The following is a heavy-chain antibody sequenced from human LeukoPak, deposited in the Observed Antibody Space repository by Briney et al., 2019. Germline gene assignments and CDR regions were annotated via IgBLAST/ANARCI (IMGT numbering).Heavy chain of an antibody. Sequence: PGGSLRLSCVVSGFTVSSNYMTWVRQAPGKGLEWVSVLYPGGTTYFADSVKGRFTISRDNSKNTLYLRMNSLRPEDTALYYCARTVVAAKTYYFDYWGRGTLATVSS. D-gene: IGHD2-15*01. V-gene: IGHV3-53*01. CDR2: LYPGGTT. CDR3: ARTVVAAKTYYFDY. CDR1: GFTVSSNY. J-gene: IGHJ4*02.